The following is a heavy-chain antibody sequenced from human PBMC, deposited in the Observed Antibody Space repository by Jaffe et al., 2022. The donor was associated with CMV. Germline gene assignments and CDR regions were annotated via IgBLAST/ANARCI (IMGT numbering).Heavy chain of an antibody. D-gene: IGHD6-13*01. CDR1: GGSISSSSYY. CDR2: IYYSGST. J-gene: IGHJ6*02. Sequence: QLQLQESGPGLVKPSETLSLTCTVSGGSISSSSYYWGWIRQPPGKGLEWIGSIYYSGSTYYNPSLKSRVTISVDTSKNQFSLKLSSVTAADTAVYYCARGDSSSWYYYGMDVWGQGTTVTVSS. CDR3: ARGDSSSWYYYGMDV. V-gene: IGHV4-39*01.